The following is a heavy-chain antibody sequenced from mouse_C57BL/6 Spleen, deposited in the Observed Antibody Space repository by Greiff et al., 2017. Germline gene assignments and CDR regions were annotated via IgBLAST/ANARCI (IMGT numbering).Heavy chain of an antibody. Sequence: VKLMESGPGLVAPSQSLSITCTVSGFSLTSSAISWVRQPPGKGLEWLGVIWTGGGTNYNSALKSRLSISKDNSKSQLFLKMNSLQTDDTARYYCARKGYYGSTPMDYWGQGTSVTVSS. CDR2: IWTGGGT. CDR3: ARKGYYGSTPMDY. J-gene: IGHJ4*01. CDR1: GFSLTSSA. D-gene: IGHD1-1*01. V-gene: IGHV2-9-1*01.